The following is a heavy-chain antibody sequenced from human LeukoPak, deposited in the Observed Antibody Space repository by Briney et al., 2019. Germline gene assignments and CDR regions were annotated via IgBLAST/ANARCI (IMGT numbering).Heavy chain of an antibody. CDR2: ISSSGSST. V-gene: IGHV3-23*01. J-gene: IGHJ4*02. CDR1: GFTFSSYS. Sequence: GGSLRLSCAASGFTFSSYSMSWVRQAPGKGLERVSAISSSGSSTYYADPVKGRFTISRDNSKNTLYLQMNSLRAEDTAVYYCARRTSTSRNFAYWGQGTLVTVSS. D-gene: IGHD2-2*01. CDR3: ARRTSTSRNFAY.